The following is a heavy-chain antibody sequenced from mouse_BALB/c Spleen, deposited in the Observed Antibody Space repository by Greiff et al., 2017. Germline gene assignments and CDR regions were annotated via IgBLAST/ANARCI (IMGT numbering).Heavy chain of an antibody. D-gene: IGHD2-14*01. Sequence: QVQLQQSGAELAKPGASVKMSCKASGYTFTSYWMHWVKQRPGQGLEWIGYINPSTGYTEYNQKFKDKATLTADKSSSTAYMQLSSLTSEDSAVYYCARGYRYDEGGSYAMDYWGQGTSVTVSS. V-gene: IGHV1-7*01. CDR3: ARGYRYDEGGSYAMDY. CDR2: INPSTGYT. CDR1: GYTFTSYW. J-gene: IGHJ4*01.